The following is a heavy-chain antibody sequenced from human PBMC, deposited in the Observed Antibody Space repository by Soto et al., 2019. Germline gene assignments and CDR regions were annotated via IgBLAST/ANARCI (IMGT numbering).Heavy chain of an antibody. CDR2: ISGSGGST. J-gene: IGHJ4*02. CDR1: GFTFSGYA. D-gene: IGHD3-10*01. V-gene: IGHV3-23*01. Sequence: GGSLRLSCAASGFTFSGYAMSWVRQAPGKGLEWVSAISGSGGSTYYADSVKGRFTISRDNSKNTLYLQMNSLRAEDTAVYYCARPLKYGSGSYYTSDYWGQGTLVTVSS. CDR3: ARPLKYGSGSYYTSDY.